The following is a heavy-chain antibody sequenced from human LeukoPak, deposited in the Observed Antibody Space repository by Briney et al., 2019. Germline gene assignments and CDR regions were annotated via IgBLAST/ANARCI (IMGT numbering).Heavy chain of an antibody. CDR2: IYYSGST. CDR3: ARDLLNEGNHLDY. V-gene: IGHV4-30-4*01. Sequence: PSETLSLTCTVSGGSISSGGYYWSWIRQPPGKGLEWIGYIYYSGSTYYNPSLNSRVTISVDTSKNQFSLKLSSVTAADTAVYYCARDLLNEGNHLDYWGQGTLVTVSS. CDR1: GGSISSGGYY. D-gene: IGHD4-23*01. J-gene: IGHJ4*02.